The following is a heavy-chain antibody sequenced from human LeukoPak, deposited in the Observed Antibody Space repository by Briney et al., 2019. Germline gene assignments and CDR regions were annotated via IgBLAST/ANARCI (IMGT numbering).Heavy chain of an antibody. V-gene: IGHV3-15*01. CDR3: ATDAHIVVVPAALYYYYGMDV. D-gene: IGHD2-2*01. CDR2: IKSKTDGGTT. Sequence: GGSLRLSCAASGFTFSNAWMSWVRQAPGKGVEGGGRIKSKTDGGTTDYAATVKGKFSSAREEKKNKVYVQMNSQKTRETAVYYCATDAHIVVVPAALYYYYGMDVWGKGTTVTVSS. J-gene: IGHJ6*04. CDR1: GFTFSNAW.